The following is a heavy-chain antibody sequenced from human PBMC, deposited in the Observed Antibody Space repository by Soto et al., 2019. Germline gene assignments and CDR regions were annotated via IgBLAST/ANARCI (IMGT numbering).Heavy chain of an antibody. CDR2: FDPEDGET. V-gene: IGHV1-24*01. CDR3: ATVLGSGHYYGSGSYYG. Sequence: ASVKVSFKVSGYTLTELSMHWVRQAPGKGLEWMGGFDPEDGETIYAQKFQGRVTMTEDTSTDTAYMELSSLRSEDTAVYYCATVLGSGHYYGSGSYYGWGQGTLVTVSS. CDR1: GYTLTELS. D-gene: IGHD3-10*01. J-gene: IGHJ4*02.